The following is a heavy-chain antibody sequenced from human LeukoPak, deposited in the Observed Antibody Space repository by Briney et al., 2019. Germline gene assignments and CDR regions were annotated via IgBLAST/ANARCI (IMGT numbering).Heavy chain of an antibody. Sequence: WIRQPPGKGLEWIGSIYYSGSTYYNPSLKSRVTISVDTSKNQFSLKLSSVTAADTAVYYCARQLFGYCSGGSCSGSYMDVWGKGTTVTVSS. CDR3: ARQLFGYCSGGSCSGSYMDV. D-gene: IGHD2-15*01. V-gene: IGHV4-39*01. CDR2: IYYSGST. J-gene: IGHJ6*03.